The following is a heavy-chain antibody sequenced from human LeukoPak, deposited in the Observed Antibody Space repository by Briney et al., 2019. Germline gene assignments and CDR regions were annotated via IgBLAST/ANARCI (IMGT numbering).Heavy chain of an antibody. CDR3: GSSFSGWRDY. V-gene: IGHV4-4*07. Sequence: SETLSLTCTVSGGSISSYYWSWIRQPAGKGLEWIGRIYISGSTDYNPSLKSRVSMSIDASKNQITLKLTSATAADTALYYCGSSFSGWRDYWGQGTLVTVSS. J-gene: IGHJ4*02. CDR1: GGSISSYY. D-gene: IGHD6-19*01. CDR2: IYISGST.